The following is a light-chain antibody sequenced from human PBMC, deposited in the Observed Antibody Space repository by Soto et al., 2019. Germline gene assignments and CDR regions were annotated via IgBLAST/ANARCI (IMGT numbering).Light chain of an antibody. Sequence: QSALTQPASVSGSPGQSITISCTGTSSDVGGYNYVSWYQQHPGKAPNLMIYEVSNRPSGVSNRFSGSKSANTASLTISGLQAEEEADYYCNLYISRSSDVLGTGTKLTV. CDR2: EVS. J-gene: IGLJ1*01. CDR1: SSDVGGYNY. CDR3: NLYISRSSDV. V-gene: IGLV2-14*01.